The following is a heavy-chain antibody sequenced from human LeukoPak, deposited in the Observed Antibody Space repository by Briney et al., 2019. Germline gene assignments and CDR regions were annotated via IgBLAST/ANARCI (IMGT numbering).Heavy chain of an antibody. D-gene: IGHD6-19*01. V-gene: IGHV3-23*01. J-gene: IGHJ4*02. CDR3: ARDDAVAGGYLDY. CDR2: ISGSGGST. CDR1: GFTFSSYA. Sequence: GGSLRLSCAASGFTFSSYAMSWVRQAPGKGLEWVSAISGSGGSTYYADSVKGRFTISRDKSKNTLFLQMNSLRAEDTAVYYCARDDAVAGGYLDYWGQGALVTVSS.